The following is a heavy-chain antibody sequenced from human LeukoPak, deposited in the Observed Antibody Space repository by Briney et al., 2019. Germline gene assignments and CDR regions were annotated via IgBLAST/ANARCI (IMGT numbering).Heavy chain of an antibody. CDR2: IYYSGST. CDR1: GYSISSGYY. CDR3: ARCRLFASVAGTWFDP. Sequence: SETLSLTCTASGYSISSGYYWGWIRQPPGKGLEWIGSIYYSGSTYYNPSLKSRVTISVDTSKNQFSLKLSSVTAADTAVYYCARCRLFASVAGTWFDPWGQGTLVTVSS. D-gene: IGHD6-19*01. V-gene: IGHV4-38-2*02. J-gene: IGHJ5*02.